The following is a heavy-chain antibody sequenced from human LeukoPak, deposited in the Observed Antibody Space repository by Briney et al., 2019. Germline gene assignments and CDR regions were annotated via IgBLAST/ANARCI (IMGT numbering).Heavy chain of an antibody. CDR3: AKQDIRSSGWYD. D-gene: IGHD6-13*01. CDR2: VSDSGSST. CDR1: GFTFSSYA. J-gene: IGHJ4*02. V-gene: IGHV3-23*01. Sequence: RGSLRLSCAASGFTFSSYAMRWVRQAPGKGLEWVSAVSDSGSSTYYADSVKGRFTISRDNSKNKLYLQMNSLRADDTAVYYGAKQDIRSSGWYDWGQGTLVTVSS.